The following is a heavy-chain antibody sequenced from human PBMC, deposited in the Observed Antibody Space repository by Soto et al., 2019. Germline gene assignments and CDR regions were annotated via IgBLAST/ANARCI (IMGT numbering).Heavy chain of an antibody. CDR1: GWSFSGYY. Sequence: SETLSLTCAVHGWSFSGYYWSWIRQPPGKGLEWIGEINHSGSTNYNPSLNSRVTIPLDTSKNQFSLKLSSVTAADTAVYYCATYSSSWYVVYWGQGTLVTVSS. V-gene: IGHV4-34*01. CDR3: ATYSSSWYVVY. D-gene: IGHD6-13*01. CDR2: INHSGST. J-gene: IGHJ4*02.